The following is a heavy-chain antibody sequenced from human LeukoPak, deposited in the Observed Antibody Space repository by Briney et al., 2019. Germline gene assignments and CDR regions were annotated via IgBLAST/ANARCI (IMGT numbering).Heavy chain of an antibody. V-gene: IGHV1-46*01. D-gene: IGHD1-26*01. CDR3: ARVNGGSYYQSAPFFDY. Sequence: GASVKVSCKASGYTFTSYYMHWVRQAPGQGLEWMGIINPSGGSTSYAQKFQGRVTMTRDMSTSTVYMELSSLRSEDTAVYYCARVNGGSYYQSAPFFDYWGQGTRVTVSS. CDR2: INPSGGST. CDR1: GYTFTSYY. J-gene: IGHJ4*02.